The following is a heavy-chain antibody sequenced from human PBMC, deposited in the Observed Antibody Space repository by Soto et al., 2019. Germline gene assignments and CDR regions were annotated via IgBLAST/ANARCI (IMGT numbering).Heavy chain of an antibody. V-gene: IGHV4-39*01. D-gene: IGHD1-7*01. Sequence: SETLSLTCTVSGGSISSSSYYWGWIRQPPGKGLEWIGSIYYSGSTYYNPSLKSRVTISVDTSKNQFSLKLSSVTAADTAVYYCARVSYNWNYGNLNWFDPWGQGTLVTVSS. J-gene: IGHJ5*02. CDR1: GGSISSSSYY. CDR2: IYYSGST. CDR3: ARVSYNWNYGNLNWFDP.